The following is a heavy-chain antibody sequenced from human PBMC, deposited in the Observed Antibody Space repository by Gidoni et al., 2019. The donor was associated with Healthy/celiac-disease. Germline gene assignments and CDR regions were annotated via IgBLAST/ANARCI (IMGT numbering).Heavy chain of an antibody. V-gene: IGHV3-49*03. CDR3: TRSGLWGASRAFDI. Sequence: EVQLVESGGGLVQPGRSRRLSCTASGFPFGVYAMSWFRQAPGKGLGLLGFIRSKAYGGTTEYAASVKGRFTISSDDSKSIAYLQMNSLKTEDTAVYYCTRSGLWGASRAFDIWGQGTMVTVSS. D-gene: IGHD1-26*01. CDR1: GFPFGVYA. CDR2: IRSKAYGGTT. J-gene: IGHJ3*02.